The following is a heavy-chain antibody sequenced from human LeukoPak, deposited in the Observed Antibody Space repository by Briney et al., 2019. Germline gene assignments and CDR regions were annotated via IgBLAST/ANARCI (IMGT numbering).Heavy chain of an antibody. CDR1: GFTFSSYS. Sequence: GGSLRLSCAASGFTFSSYSMNWVRQAPGKGLEWVSYISSSSSTIYYADSVKGRFTISRDNAKNSLYLQLNSLRAEDTAVYYCARDLTLTATAHDAFDIWGQGTMVTVAS. CDR2: ISSSSSTI. V-gene: IGHV3-48*01. J-gene: IGHJ3*02. D-gene: IGHD2-21*02. CDR3: ARDLTLTATAHDAFDI.